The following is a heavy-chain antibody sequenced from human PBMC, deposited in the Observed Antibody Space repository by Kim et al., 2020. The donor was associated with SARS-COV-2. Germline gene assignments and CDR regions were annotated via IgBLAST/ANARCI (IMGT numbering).Heavy chain of an antibody. Sequence: YAQKLQGRVTMTTDTSTSTAYMGLRSLRSDDTAVYYWAREGSSGWYYFDYWGQGTLVTVSS. D-gene: IGHD6-19*01. CDR3: AREGSSGWYYFDY. V-gene: IGHV1-18*01. J-gene: IGHJ4*02.